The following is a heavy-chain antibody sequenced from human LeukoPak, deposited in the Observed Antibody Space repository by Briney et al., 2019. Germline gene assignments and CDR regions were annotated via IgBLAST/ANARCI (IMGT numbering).Heavy chain of an antibody. CDR1: GFTFSSYG. J-gene: IGHJ6*02. Sequence: GGSLRLSCAASGFTFSSYGMHWVRQAPGKGLEWVAFIRYDGSNKYYADSVKGRFTISRDNSKNTLYLQMNSLRAEDTAVYYCARDRGYSYDYGMDVWGQGTTVTVSS. D-gene: IGHD5-18*01. V-gene: IGHV3-30*02. CDR2: IRYDGSNK. CDR3: ARDRGYSYDYGMDV.